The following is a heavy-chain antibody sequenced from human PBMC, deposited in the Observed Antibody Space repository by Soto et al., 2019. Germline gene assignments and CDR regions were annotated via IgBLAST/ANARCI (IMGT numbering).Heavy chain of an antibody. V-gene: IGHV1-69*02. CDR2: IIPILGIA. Sequence: QVQLVQSGAEVKKPGSSVKVSCKASGGTFSSYTISWVRQAPGQGLEWIGRIIPILGIANYAQKFQGRVTITADKSTSTAYMELSSLRSEDTAVYYCASSSTGTRWNYYYYYMDVWGKGTTVTVSS. CDR1: GGTFSSYT. D-gene: IGHD1-1*01. J-gene: IGHJ6*03. CDR3: ASSSTGTRWNYYYYYMDV.